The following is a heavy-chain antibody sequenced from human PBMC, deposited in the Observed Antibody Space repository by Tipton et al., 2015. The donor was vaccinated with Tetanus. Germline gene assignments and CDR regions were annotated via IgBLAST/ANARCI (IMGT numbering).Heavy chain of an antibody. Sequence: QLVQSGAEVKKPGASVKVSCKASGYTFTSYGISWVRQAPGQGLEWMGWISAYNGNTNYAQKLQGRVTMTTDTSTSTAYMELRSLRSDDTAVYYCAREWPTKYYYDSSGYYKDYYYYGMGVWGQGTTVTVSS. CDR2: ISAYNGNT. CDR3: AREWPTKYYYDSSGYYKDYYYYGMGV. V-gene: IGHV1-18*01. CDR1: GYTFTSYG. J-gene: IGHJ6*02. D-gene: IGHD3-22*01.